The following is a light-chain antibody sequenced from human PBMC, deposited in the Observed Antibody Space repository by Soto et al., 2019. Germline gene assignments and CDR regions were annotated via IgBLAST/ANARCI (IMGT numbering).Light chain of an antibody. CDR1: SSDVGGYNY. Sequence: QSVLTQPRSVSGSPGQSVTISCTGTSSDVGGYNYVSWYQQHPGKAPKLMIYDVSKRPSGVPDRFSGSKSGNTASLTISGLQAEDEADYYCCSYAGSDKVVGTGTKLTVL. J-gene: IGLJ1*01. V-gene: IGLV2-11*01. CDR2: DVS. CDR3: CSYAGSDKV.